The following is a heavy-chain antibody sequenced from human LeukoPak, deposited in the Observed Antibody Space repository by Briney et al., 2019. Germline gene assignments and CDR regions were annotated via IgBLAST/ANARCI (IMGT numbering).Heavy chain of an antibody. J-gene: IGHJ4*02. CDR2: INHSGST. V-gene: IGHV4-34*01. Sequence: PSETLSLTCAVYGGSFSGYYWSWIRQPPGKGLEWIGEINHSGSTNYNPSLKSRVTISVDTSKNQFSLKLSSVTAGDTAVYNCAGGGYSTGGVCYVMGFVYWGEGTLVTVSS. CDR3: AGGGYSTGGVCYVMGFVY. CDR1: GGSFSGYY. D-gene: IGHD2-8*02.